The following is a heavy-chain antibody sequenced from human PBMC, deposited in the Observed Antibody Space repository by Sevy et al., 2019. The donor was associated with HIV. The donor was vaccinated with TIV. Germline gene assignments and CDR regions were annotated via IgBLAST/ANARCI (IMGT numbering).Heavy chain of an antibody. CDR1: GYSFTSYW. D-gene: IGHD2-2*01. J-gene: IGHJ5*02. CDR2: IYPGDSDT. Sequence: GESLKISCKGSGYSFTSYWIGWVRQMPGKGLEWMGIIYPGDSDTRYSPSFQGQVTISADKSISTAYLQWSSLKASDTAMYYCARQAGYCSSTSCQRNWFDPWGQGTLVTVSS. CDR3: ARQAGYCSSTSCQRNWFDP. V-gene: IGHV5-51*01.